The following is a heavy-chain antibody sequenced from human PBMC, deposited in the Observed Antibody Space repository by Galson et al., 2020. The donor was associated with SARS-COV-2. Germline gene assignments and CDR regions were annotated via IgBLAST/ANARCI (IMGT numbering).Heavy chain of an antibody. V-gene: IGHV4-38-2*01. Sequence: SQTLSLSCPLSGYSISSGYYWGWIRQPQGKGLGWIGSIYHSGSTYYNPSLTSRVTISVDTSKNQFSLKLSSVTAADTAVYYCALSVDTAMVTPPPFYGMGVWGHGTTVIVS. CDR1: GYSISSGYY. CDR3: ALSVDTAMVTPPPFYGMGV. CDR2: IYHSGST. J-gene: IGHJ6*02. D-gene: IGHD5-18*01.